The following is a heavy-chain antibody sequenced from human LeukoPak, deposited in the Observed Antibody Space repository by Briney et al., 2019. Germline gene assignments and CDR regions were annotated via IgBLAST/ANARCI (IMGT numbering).Heavy chain of an antibody. Sequence: PSETLSLTCAVYGGSFSGYYWSWIRQPPGKGLEWIGEINHSGSTNYNPSLKSRVTTSVDTSKNQFSLKVSSVTAADTAVYYCARGRATRVDYWGQGTLVTVSS. V-gene: IGHV4-34*01. CDR3: ARGRATRVDY. CDR2: INHSGST. CDR1: GGSFSGYY. J-gene: IGHJ4*02. D-gene: IGHD5-24*01.